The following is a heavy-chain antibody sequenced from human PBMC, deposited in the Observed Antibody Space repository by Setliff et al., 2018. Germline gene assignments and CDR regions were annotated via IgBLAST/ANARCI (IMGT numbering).Heavy chain of an antibody. V-gene: IGHV4-34*01. CDR2: INHRGST. CDR1: GDSFSDYY. D-gene: IGHD3-22*01. J-gene: IGHJ2*01. Sequence: SETLSLTCAVYGDSFSDYYWSWIRQPPGKGLEWIEEINHRGSTNYSPSLRSRVTMSLDTSRSQFSLNLTSVTAADTAIYFCARAVDSSGYFPFWYFDLWGRGTMVTVSS. CDR3: ARAVDSSGYFPFWYFDL.